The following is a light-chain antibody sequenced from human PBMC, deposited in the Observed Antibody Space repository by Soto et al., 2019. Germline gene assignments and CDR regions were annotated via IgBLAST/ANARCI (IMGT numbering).Light chain of an antibody. Sequence: ETVMTQSPATLSLSPGERATLSCRASQSVSTRSLAWYQQKPGQAPRLLISGASSRAADIPDRFSGSGSGTDFTLTINRLEPEDFAVYYCQQYDSSPRTFGQGTKVE. V-gene: IGKV3-20*01. CDR2: GAS. CDR1: QSVSTRS. CDR3: QQYDSSPRT. J-gene: IGKJ1*01.